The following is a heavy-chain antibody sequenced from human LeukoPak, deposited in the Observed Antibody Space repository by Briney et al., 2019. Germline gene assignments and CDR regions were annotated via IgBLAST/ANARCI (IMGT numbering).Heavy chain of an antibody. Sequence: ASVKVSCKASGNIFTRDYMHWVRQAPGQGLEWMGIINPSGGSTTYAQKFRGRVTMTRDTSTSTVYMELSSLSSEDTAVYYCARDYYYDSSGPLDYWGQGTLVTVSS. D-gene: IGHD3-22*01. J-gene: IGHJ4*02. CDR3: ARDYYYDSSGPLDY. CDR1: GNIFTRDY. CDR2: INPSGGST. V-gene: IGHV1-46*01.